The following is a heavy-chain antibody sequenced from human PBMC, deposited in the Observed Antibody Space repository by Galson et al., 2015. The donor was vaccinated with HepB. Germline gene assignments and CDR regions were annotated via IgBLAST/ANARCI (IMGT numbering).Heavy chain of an antibody. V-gene: IGHV3-21*01. Sequence: SLRLSCAASGFTFSSYSMNWVRQAPGKGLEWVSSISSSSSYIYYADSVKGRFTISRDNAKNSLYLQMNSLRAEDTAVYYCARGPPYGDYSVEWFDPWGQGTLVTVSS. CDR2: ISSSSSYI. J-gene: IGHJ5*02. D-gene: IGHD4-17*01. CDR3: ARGPPYGDYSVEWFDP. CDR1: GFTFSSYS.